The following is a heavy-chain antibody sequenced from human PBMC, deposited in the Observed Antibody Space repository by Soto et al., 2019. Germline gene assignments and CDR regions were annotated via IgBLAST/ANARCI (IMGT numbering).Heavy chain of an antibody. CDR2: IYYSGST. CDR1: GGSISSGGYY. Sequence: SETLSLTCTVSGGSISSGGYYWSWIRQHPGKGLEWIGYIYYSGSTYYNPSLKSRVTISVDTSKNQFSLKLSSVTAADTAVYYCARAREDYVWGSYRESVYYFDYWGQGTLVTVSS. J-gene: IGHJ4*02. D-gene: IGHD3-16*02. CDR3: ARAREDYVWGSYRESVYYFDY. V-gene: IGHV4-31*03.